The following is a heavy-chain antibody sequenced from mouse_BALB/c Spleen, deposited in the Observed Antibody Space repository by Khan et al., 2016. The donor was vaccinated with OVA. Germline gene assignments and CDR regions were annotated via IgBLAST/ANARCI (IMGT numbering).Heavy chain of an antibody. CDR1: GFSLTTYG. D-gene: IGHD2-14*01. J-gene: IGHJ3*01. CDR3: ARNSYRYDFTY. CDR2: IWSGGNT. Sequence: VELVESGPGLVQPSQSLSITCTVSGFSLTTYGVHWVRQSPGKGLEWLGLIWSGGNTDYNAAFISRLSISKDNSKSQVFFKMNSLQAEDTAIYYWARNSYRYDFTYWGQGTLVTVSA. V-gene: IGHV2-4-1*01.